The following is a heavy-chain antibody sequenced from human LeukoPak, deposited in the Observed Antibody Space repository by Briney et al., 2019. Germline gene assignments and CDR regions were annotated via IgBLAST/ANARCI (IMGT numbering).Heavy chain of an antibody. J-gene: IGHJ4*02. CDR3: VGYGDYGFDY. Sequence: SETLSLTCTVSGGSISSGGYYWSWIRQHPGKGLEWIGYIYYSGSTYYNPSLKSRVTISVDTSKNQFSLKLSSVTAADTAVYYCVGYGDYGFDYWGQGTLVTVSS. CDR2: IYYSGST. D-gene: IGHD4-17*01. CDR1: GGSISSGGYY. V-gene: IGHV4-31*03.